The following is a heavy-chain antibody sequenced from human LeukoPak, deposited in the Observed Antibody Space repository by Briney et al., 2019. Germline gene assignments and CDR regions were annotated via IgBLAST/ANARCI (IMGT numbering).Heavy chain of an antibody. Sequence: PGGSLRLSCAASGFTFSDYDMSWIRQAPGKGLEWVSYISSSGSTIYYADSVKGRFTISRDNAKNSLYLQMNSLRAEDTAVYYCITGDYDFWSGFYSPNHYFDYWGQGTLVTVSS. CDR2: ISSSGSTI. CDR3: ITGDYDFWSGFYSPNHYFDY. J-gene: IGHJ4*02. V-gene: IGHV3-11*01. CDR1: GFTFSDYD. D-gene: IGHD3-3*01.